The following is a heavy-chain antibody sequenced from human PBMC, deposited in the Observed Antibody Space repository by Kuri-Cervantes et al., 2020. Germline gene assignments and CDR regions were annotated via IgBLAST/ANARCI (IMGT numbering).Heavy chain of an antibody. Sequence: LSFSSGVSGGSFSGYYWTWIRQPPGKGLEWIGKINHSGNTNYNPSLKSRVTISLDMSKNQFSLKLTSMTAADTAVYYCARYGDYYYYYMDVWGKGTTVTVSS. CDR1: GGSFSGYY. CDR3: ARYGDYYYYYMDV. V-gene: IGHV4-34*01. J-gene: IGHJ6*03. D-gene: IGHD4-17*01. CDR2: INHSGNT.